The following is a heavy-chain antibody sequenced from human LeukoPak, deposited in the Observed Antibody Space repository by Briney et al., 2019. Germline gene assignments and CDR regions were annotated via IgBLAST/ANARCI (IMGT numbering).Heavy chain of an antibody. CDR2: ISYDGSNK. CDR1: GFTFSSYA. J-gene: IGHJ3*02. Sequence: GXSLRXXCAASGFTFSSYAMHWVRQAPGKGLEWVAVISYDGSNKYYADSVKGRFTISRDNSKNTLYLQMNSLRAEDTAVYYCXRXSSXVVVTAAFDIWGQGTMVTVSS. CDR3: XRXSSXVVVTAAFDI. D-gene: IGHD2-21*02. V-gene: IGHV3-30*04.